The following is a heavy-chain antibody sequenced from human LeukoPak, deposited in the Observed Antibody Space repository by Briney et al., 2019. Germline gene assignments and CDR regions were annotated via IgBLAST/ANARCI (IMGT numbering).Heavy chain of an antibody. J-gene: IGHJ4*02. CDR2: ITGTGGK. CDR3: AKEGFDS. CDR1: GFTLTNHG. V-gene: IGHV3-23*01. Sequence: GGSLRLSCAVSGFTLTNHGVSWVRQAPGKGLEWVSIITGTGGKYYGDSVKGRFVLSRDNSKNTVYMQMSSLRAEDTAVYYCAKEGFDSWGQGTLVTVSS.